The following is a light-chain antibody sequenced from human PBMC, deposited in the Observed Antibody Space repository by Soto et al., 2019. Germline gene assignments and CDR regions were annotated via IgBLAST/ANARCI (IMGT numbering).Light chain of an antibody. J-gene: IGLJ3*02. CDR1: GSNIGNNY. CDR2: DNN. V-gene: IGLV1-51*01. Sequence: QSVLTQPPSVSAAPRQRVTISCSGTGSNIGNNYVSWYQQLPGTAPKLLIYDNNKRPFGIPGRFSGSKSGTSATLDITGLQTGDEADYYCGTWDNSLGAVVFGGGTKLTVL. CDR3: GTWDNSLGAVV.